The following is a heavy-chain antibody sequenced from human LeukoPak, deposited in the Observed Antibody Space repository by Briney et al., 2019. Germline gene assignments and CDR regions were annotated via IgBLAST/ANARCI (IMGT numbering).Heavy chain of an antibody. CDR2: ISSSSDYT. CDR3: ARPPYSSSWDPGWFDP. CDR1: GFTLSDYY. Sequence: GGSLRLSCAASGFTLSDYYMSWIRQTPGKGLEWVSCISSSSDYTNYADSVRGRFTISRDNAKNSLYLQMNSLRAEDTAVYYCARPPYSSSWDPGWFDPWGQGTLITVSS. D-gene: IGHD6-13*01. J-gene: IGHJ5*02. V-gene: IGHV3-11*06.